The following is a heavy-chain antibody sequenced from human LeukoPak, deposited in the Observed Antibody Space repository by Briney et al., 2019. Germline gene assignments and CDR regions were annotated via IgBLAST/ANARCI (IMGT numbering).Heavy chain of an antibody. CDR1: GYTFTGYY. CDR2: INPNSGGT. Sequence: ASVKVSCKASGYTFTGYYMHWVRQAPGQGLEWMGWINPNSGGTNYAQKFQGRVTMTRDTSISTAYMELSRLRSDDTAVYYCAREGCSGGSCFDAFDIWGQGTMVTVSS. V-gene: IGHV1-2*02. D-gene: IGHD2-15*01. CDR3: AREGCSGGSCFDAFDI. J-gene: IGHJ3*02.